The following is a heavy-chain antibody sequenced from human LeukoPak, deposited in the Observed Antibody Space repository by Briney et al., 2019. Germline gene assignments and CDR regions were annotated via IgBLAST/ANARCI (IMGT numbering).Heavy chain of an antibody. Sequence: PGGSLRLSCAASGFTVSSNYMSWVRQAPGKGPEWVSVIYSGGSTYYADSVKGRFTISRDNSKNTLYLQMNSLRAEDTAVYYCAMTVTTGIFDYWGQGTLVTVSS. V-gene: IGHV3-66*01. CDR3: AMTVTTGIFDY. CDR2: IYSGGST. J-gene: IGHJ4*02. D-gene: IGHD4-17*01. CDR1: GFTVSSNY.